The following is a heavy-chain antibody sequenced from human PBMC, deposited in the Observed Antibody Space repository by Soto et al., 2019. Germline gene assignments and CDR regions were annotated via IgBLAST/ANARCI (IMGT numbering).Heavy chain of an antibody. J-gene: IGHJ4*02. CDR2: ISPYSENT. Sequence: ASVKVSCKASHYTFTTYGISWVRQAPGQGREWMGWISPYSENTNYARKFQGRGTLTTDTATSTAYMELGSLRSDETAVYFCARDTYFDNSGYYSDYWGQGTLGTVSS. CDR3: ARDTYFDNSGYYSDY. V-gene: IGHV1-18*01. CDR1: HYTFTTYG. D-gene: IGHD3-22*01.